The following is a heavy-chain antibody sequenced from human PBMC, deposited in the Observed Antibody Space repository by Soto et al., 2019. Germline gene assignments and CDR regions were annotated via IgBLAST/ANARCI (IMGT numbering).Heavy chain of an antibody. J-gene: IGHJ4*02. CDR2: IYYSGST. V-gene: IGHV4-59*01. CDR1: GGSISSYY. Sequence: SETLSLTCTVSGGSISSYYWSWIRQPPGKGLEWIGYIYYSGSTNYNPSLKSRVTISVDTSKNQFSLKLSSVTAADTAVYYCAREGNSYSSGWYREYYFDYWGQGTLVTVSS. CDR3: AREGNSYSSGWYREYYFDY. D-gene: IGHD6-19*01.